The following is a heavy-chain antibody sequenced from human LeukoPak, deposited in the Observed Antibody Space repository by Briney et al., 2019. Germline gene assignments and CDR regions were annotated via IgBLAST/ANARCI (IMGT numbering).Heavy chain of an antibody. CDR1: GFTFSSYA. CDR3: ARDYAGDSLGSVLED. V-gene: IGHV3-30*04. J-gene: IGHJ4*02. CDR2: ISYDGSNK. D-gene: IGHD3-22*01. Sequence: GGSLRLSCAASGFTFSSYAMHWVRQAPGKGLEWVAVISYDGSNKYYADSVKGRFTISRDNSKNTLYLQMNSLRPEDTAVYYCARDYAGDSLGSVLEDWGQGTVVTVSS.